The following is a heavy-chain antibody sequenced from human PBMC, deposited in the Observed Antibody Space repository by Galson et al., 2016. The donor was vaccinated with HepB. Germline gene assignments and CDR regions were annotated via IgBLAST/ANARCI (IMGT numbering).Heavy chain of an antibody. CDR1: GFTFNSYA. J-gene: IGHJ4*02. V-gene: IGHV3-23*01. CDR2: ISGSGGPT. Sequence: SLRLSCAASGFTFNSYAMTWVRQAPGKGLEWVSGISGSGGPTYYADSVKGRFTISRDNSKNTLYLQMNSLRAEDTAVYYCARLSLVVGGTIDYWGQGTLVTVSS. D-gene: IGHD2-15*01. CDR3: ARLSLVVGGTIDY.